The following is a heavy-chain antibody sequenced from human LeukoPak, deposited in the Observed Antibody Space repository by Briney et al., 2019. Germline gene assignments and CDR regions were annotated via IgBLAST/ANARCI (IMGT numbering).Heavy chain of an antibody. V-gene: IGHV3-74*01. CDR1: GFTFSSYW. Sequence: PGGSLRLSCAASGFTFSSYWMHWVRQAPGKGLVWVSRTNGDGSSTSYADSVRGRFTISRDNSKNTLYLQMNSLRAEGTAVYYCARDQYYGSGSYSGSMDVWGQGTTVTVSS. D-gene: IGHD3-10*01. CDR2: TNGDGSST. CDR3: ARDQYYGSGSYSGSMDV. J-gene: IGHJ6*02.